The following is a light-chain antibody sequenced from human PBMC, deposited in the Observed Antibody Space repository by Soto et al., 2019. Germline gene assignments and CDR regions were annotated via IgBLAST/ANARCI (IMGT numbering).Light chain of an antibody. J-gene: IGKJ3*01. CDR3: RQYHNWPPLT. CDR1: QSVSGN. CDR2: GAS. Sequence: EIVMTQSPATLSVSPGERATLSCRASQSVSGNLAWYQQKPGQAPRLLIYGASTRATGLPARFSGSGSGTELTLTISSLQPEDFSVSYCRQYHNWPPLTFGPGTKVDIK. V-gene: IGKV3-15*01.